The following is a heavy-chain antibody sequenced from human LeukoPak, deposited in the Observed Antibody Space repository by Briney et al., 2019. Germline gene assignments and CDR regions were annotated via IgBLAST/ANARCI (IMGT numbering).Heavy chain of an antibody. CDR2: ISDPHSGSET. D-gene: IGHD4-11*01. CDR1: GFTFSSYT. J-gene: IGHJ4*02. CDR3: TTRLPNHFDY. V-gene: IGHV3-23*01. Sequence: GGSLRLSCAASGFTFSSYTMNWVRQALGQGLEWVSTISDPHSGSETHYADSVKGRFTISRDDFKNTVYLQMDSLRAEDTAIYYCTTRLPNHFDYWGQGTQVTVSS.